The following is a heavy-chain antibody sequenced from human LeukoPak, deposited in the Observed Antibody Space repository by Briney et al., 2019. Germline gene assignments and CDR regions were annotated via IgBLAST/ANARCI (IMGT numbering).Heavy chain of an antibody. Sequence: GGSLRLSCAASGFTFSSYGMHWVRQAPGKGLEWVAVISYDGSNKYYADSVKGRFTISRDNSKNSLYLQMNSLRAEDTAVYYCASELPYYYLWAFDIWGQGTMVTVSS. CDR1: GFTFSSYG. D-gene: IGHD3-3*01. J-gene: IGHJ3*02. V-gene: IGHV3-30*12. CDR2: ISYDGSNK. CDR3: ASELPYYYLWAFDI.